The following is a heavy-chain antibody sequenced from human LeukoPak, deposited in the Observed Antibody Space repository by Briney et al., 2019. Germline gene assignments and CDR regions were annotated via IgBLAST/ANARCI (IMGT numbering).Heavy chain of an antibody. CDR2: ISAYNGNT. CDR1: GYTFTSYG. D-gene: IGHD6-13*01. Sequence: GASVKVSCKASGYTFTSYGISWVRQAPGQGLEWMGWISAYNGNTNYAQKLQGRVTMTTDTSTNTAYMELRGLRSDDTAVYYCARDHSSRCQLLDFWGQGTLVTVSS. J-gene: IGHJ4*02. CDR3: ARDHSSRCQLLDF. V-gene: IGHV1-18*01.